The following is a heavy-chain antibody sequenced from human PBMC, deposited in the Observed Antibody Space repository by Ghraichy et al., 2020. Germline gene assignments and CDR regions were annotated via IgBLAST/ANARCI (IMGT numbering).Heavy chain of an antibody. V-gene: IGHV5-51*01. CDR3: ARRTCSSTSCYAYLPGWFDP. CDR1: GYSFTSYW. D-gene: IGHD2-2*01. J-gene: IGHJ5*02. CDR2: IYPGDSDT. Sequence: GESLNISCKGSGYSFTSYWIGWVRQMPGKGLEWMGIIYPGDSDTRYSPSFQGQVTISADKSISTAYLQWSSLKASDTAMYYCARRTCSSTSCYAYLPGWFDPWGQGTLVTVSS.